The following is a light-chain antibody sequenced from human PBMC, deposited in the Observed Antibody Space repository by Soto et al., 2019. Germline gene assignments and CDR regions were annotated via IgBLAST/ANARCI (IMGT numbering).Light chain of an antibody. J-gene: IGLJ7*01. CDR2: VNSGGSH. CDR1: SGHSNYA. Sequence: QPVLTQSPSASASLGASVKLTCTLSSGHSNYAIAWHQQQPEKGPRYLMKVNSGGSHIKGDAIPARFSGSSTGAEPYLFIASRQSEDDADYYCQTWGTGSAIVVFGGGTQLTVL. CDR3: QTWGTGSAIVV. V-gene: IGLV4-69*01.